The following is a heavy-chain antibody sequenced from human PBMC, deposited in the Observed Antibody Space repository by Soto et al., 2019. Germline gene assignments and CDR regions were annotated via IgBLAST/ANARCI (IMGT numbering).Heavy chain of an antibody. CDR2: ISGSGGST. Sequence: EVQLLESGGGLVQPGGSPRLSCAASGFTFSSYAMSWVRQAPGKGLEWVSAISGSGGSTYYADSVKGRFTISRDNSKNTLYLQMNSLRAEDTAVYYCAKATTRDYGDYGPYDYWGQGTLVTVSS. V-gene: IGHV3-23*01. J-gene: IGHJ4*02. CDR1: GFTFSSYA. CDR3: AKATTRDYGDYGPYDY. D-gene: IGHD4-17*01.